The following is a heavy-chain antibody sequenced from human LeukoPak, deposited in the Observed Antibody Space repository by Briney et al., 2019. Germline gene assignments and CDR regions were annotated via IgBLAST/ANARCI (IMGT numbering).Heavy chain of an antibody. V-gene: IGHV3-23*01. D-gene: IGHD6-19*01. CDR3: TRNSGWYSIS. J-gene: IGHJ4*02. Sequence: PGGSLRLSCTVSGFTLSSYEMTWFRQAPGKGLEWVSSIGYGGADSHYADSVKGRFTISRDNSKNTLYLQLSSLSADDTAVYYCTRNSGWYSISWGQGTLVTVSS. CDR2: IGYGGADS. CDR1: GFTLSSYE.